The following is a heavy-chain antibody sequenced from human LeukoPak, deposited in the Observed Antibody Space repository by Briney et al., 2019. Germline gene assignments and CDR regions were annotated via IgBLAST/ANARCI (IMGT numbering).Heavy chain of an antibody. CDR3: ARGHLTRNSSGHDY. CDR2: INHSGST. V-gene: IGHV4-34*01. J-gene: IGHJ4*02. CDR1: GYSISSGYY. Sequence: SETLSLTCAVSGYSISSGYYWSWIRQPPGKGLEWIGEINHSGSTNYNPSLKSRVTISVDTSKNQFSLKLSSVTAADTAVYYCARGHLTRNSSGHDYWGQGTLVTVSS. D-gene: IGHD3-22*01.